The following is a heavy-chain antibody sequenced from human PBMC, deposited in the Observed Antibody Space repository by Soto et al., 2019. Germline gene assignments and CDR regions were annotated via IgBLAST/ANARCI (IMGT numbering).Heavy chain of an antibody. V-gene: IGHV3-9*01. CDR1: GFTFDDHA. Sequence: EVQLMESGGDLVQPGTSLRISCVASGFTFDDHAMHWVRRTPGRGLEWVAGLSGNSDTVGCADSVKGRFTISRDNAKNALQLQMNSLRPEHTAWYYWATDRESQLLWGYFEYWGQGTRVTVSS. CDR2: LSGNSDTV. J-gene: IGHJ4*02. D-gene: IGHD2-2*01. CDR3: ATDRESQLLWGYFEY.